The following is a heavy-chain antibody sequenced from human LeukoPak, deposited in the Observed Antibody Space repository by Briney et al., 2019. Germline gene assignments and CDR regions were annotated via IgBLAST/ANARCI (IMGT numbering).Heavy chain of an antibody. Sequence: SETLSLTCNVSGYLISSGYFWGWIRQPPGKGLEWIASTYHSGSTYYNPSLKSRVTISVDTSKNQFSLKLRSVAAADTAVYYCARDRTSTFDYWGQGTLVTVSS. V-gene: IGHV4-38-2*02. J-gene: IGHJ4*02. CDR3: ARDRTSTFDY. CDR2: TYHSGST. D-gene: IGHD1-1*01. CDR1: GYLISSGYF.